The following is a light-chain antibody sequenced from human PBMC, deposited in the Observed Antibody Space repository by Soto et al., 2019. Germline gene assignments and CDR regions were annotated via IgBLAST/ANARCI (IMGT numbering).Light chain of an antibody. Sequence: EIMMTQSPATLSVSPGERATLSCRASQSVRNNLAWYQQKPGQAPRLLIYYASTRATGSPARCNGSGSGTEFTHTISSLQSEDFALYYCQQYNNWPPITFGQGTRLEMK. CDR3: QQYNNWPPIT. CDR1: QSVRNN. J-gene: IGKJ5*01. CDR2: YAS. V-gene: IGKV3-15*01.